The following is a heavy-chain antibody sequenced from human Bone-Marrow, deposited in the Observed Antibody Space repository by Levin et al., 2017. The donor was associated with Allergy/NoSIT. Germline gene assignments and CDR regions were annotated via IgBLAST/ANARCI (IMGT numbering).Heavy chain of an antibody. J-gene: IGHJ5*02. CDR3: AKGPTSITPRWFDP. CDR1: GFTFNNFA. V-gene: IGHV3-23*01. D-gene: IGHD2-15*01. CDR2: ISGTGEST. Sequence: GGSLRLSCEASGFTFNNFAMSWVRQAPGKGLEWVSGISGTGESTYYAASVKGRFTISRDNSKNTLFLQMNSLRAEDTATYYCAKGPTSITPRWFDPWGRGTLVSVSS.